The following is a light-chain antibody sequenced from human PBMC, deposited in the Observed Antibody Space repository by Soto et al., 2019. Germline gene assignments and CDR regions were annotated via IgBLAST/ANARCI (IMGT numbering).Light chain of an antibody. J-gene: IGLJ1*01. V-gene: IGLV1-51*02. CDR2: END. CDR3: GTWDSSLSIFV. Sequence: QPVVTPPPSVCSAPWQKGTPFCSGGSSNIGNYYVSWHQQLPGTAPKLLIYENDKRPSGIPDRFSGSKSGTSATLGITGLQTGDEADYYCGTWDSSLSIFVFGTGTKVTVL. CDR1: SSNIGNYY.